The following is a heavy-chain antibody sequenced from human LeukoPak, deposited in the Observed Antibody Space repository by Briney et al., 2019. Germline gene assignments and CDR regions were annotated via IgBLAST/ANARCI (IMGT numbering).Heavy chain of an antibody. D-gene: IGHD6-6*01. J-gene: IGHJ5*02. Sequence: PSETLSLTCTGSGGSISSYYWNWIRQSPGKGLEWIGYLSYSGSTNYNPSLKSRVTISVDTSKNQVSLKLTSVTAADTAVYYCARGYSSSHRWFDPWGQGTLVTVSS. CDR2: LSYSGST. CDR1: GGSISSYY. V-gene: IGHV4-59*01. CDR3: ARGYSSSHRWFDP.